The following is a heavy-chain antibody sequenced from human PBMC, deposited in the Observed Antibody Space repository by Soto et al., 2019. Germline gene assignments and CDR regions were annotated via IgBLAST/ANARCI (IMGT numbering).Heavy chain of an antibody. CDR2: INPSGGST. J-gene: IGHJ4*02. CDR1: GYTFTSYY. CDR3: VKDVVFWP. Sequence: ASVKVSCKASGYTFTSYYMHWVRQAPGQGLEWMGIINPSGGSTTYAQKFQGRVTMTRDTSTSTVYMELSSLRGDDTAMYYCVKDVVFWPWGQGTLVTVSS. D-gene: IGHD2-15*01. V-gene: IGHV1-46*01.